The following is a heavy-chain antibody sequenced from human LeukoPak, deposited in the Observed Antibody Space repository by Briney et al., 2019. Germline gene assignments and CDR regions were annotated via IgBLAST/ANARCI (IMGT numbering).Heavy chain of an antibody. D-gene: IGHD6-19*01. CDR2: ISAYNGNT. CDR3: ASPLYSSGWYEFHAFDI. J-gene: IGHJ3*02. Sequence: ASVKVSCKASGYTFTTYYMNWVRQAPGQGLEWMGWISAYNGNTNYAQKLQGRVTMTTDTSTSTAYMELRSLRSDDTAVYYCASPLYSSGWYEFHAFDIWGQGTMVTVSS. V-gene: IGHV1-18*04. CDR1: GYTFTTYY.